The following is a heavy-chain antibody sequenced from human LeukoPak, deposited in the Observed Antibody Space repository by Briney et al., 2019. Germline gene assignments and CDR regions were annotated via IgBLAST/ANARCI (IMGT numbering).Heavy chain of an antibody. D-gene: IGHD6-13*01. CDR3: ARVQAAAGTDYFDY. J-gene: IGHJ4*02. CDR1: GYSISSGYY. V-gene: IGHV4-38-2*01. CDR2: IYHSGST. Sequence: SETLSLTCAVSGYSISSGYYGGWIRQPPGKELEWIGSIYHSGSTYYNPPPKSRVTISVDTSKNQFALKLSSVTAADTAVYYCARVQAAAGTDYFDYWGQGTLVTVSS.